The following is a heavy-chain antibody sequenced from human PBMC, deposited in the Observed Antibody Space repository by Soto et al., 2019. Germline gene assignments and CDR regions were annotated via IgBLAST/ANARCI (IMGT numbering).Heavy chain of an antibody. CDR1: GFSLSTSAEG. Sequence: QITLKESGPTVVQPTQTLTLTCSFSGFSLSTSAEGVAWIRQPPGKALEWLALIYWDDDERYSPFLKSRLTIGKDTSKNQAVLTMTNMDPVDTATYFCAHKGGRGAAMDVWGQGATVTVSS. CDR2: IYWDDDE. V-gene: IGHV2-5*02. CDR3: AHKGGRGAAMDV. J-gene: IGHJ6*02. D-gene: IGHD2-15*01.